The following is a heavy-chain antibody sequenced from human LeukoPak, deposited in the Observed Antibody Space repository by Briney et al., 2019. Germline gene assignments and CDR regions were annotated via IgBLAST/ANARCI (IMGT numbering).Heavy chain of an antibody. J-gene: IGHJ4*02. D-gene: IGHD2-2*01. CDR2: INHSGNT. V-gene: IGHV4-34*01. CDR3: ARKTAAEYFDY. CDR1: GGSFSGYY. Sequence: PSETLSLTCAVYGGSFSGYYWSWIRQPPGKGLEWIGEINHSGNTNYNPSLKSRVTISVDTSKNQFSLKLSSVTAADTAVYYCARKTAAEYFDYWGQGTLVTVSS.